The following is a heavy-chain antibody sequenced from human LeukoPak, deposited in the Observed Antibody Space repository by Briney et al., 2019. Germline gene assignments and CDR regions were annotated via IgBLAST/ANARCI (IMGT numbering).Heavy chain of an antibody. Sequence: GRSLRLSCAASGFTFSSYAVHWVRQAPGRGLEWVAVISHDDGNKTHYADSVKGRFTVSRDNSKKTLYLLMNSLRLEDTAMYYCARRGAYNLDFWGQGTLVTVSS. V-gene: IGHV3-30*04. CDR1: GFTFSSYA. CDR3: ARRGAYNLDF. CDR2: ISHDDGNKT. J-gene: IGHJ4*02. D-gene: IGHD5-24*01.